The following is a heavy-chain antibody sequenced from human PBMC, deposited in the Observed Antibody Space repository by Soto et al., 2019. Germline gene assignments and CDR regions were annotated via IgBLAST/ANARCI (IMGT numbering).Heavy chain of an antibody. CDR1: GYSFTSYW. V-gene: IGHV5-10-1*03. CDR2: IDPSDSYT. Sequence: EVQLVQSGAEVKKPGESLRISCKGSGYSFTSYWISWVRQMPGKGLEWMGRIDPSDSYTNYSPSFQGHVTISADKSICTAYLQWSSLKASDAAMYYCARLLEGSTSWSYWFDPWGQGTLVTVSS. CDR3: ARLLEGSTSWSYWFDP. D-gene: IGHD2-2*01. J-gene: IGHJ5*02.